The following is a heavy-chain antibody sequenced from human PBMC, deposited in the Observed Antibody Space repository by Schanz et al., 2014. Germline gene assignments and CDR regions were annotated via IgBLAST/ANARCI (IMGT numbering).Heavy chain of an antibody. J-gene: IGHJ4*02. D-gene: IGHD6-13*01. V-gene: IGHV3-15*01. Sequence: EVQLVESGGGLVKPGGSLRLSCATSGFTLNNAWMNWVRQAPGKGLQWVARIKSKTDGGTRDYAAPVKGRFTILTDDSKNTLYLQMNSLRAGDAAVYYCARGLIAAAGGAFDYWGQGTLVAVSS. CDR3: ARGLIAAAGGAFDY. CDR2: IKSKTDGGTR. CDR1: GFTLNNAW.